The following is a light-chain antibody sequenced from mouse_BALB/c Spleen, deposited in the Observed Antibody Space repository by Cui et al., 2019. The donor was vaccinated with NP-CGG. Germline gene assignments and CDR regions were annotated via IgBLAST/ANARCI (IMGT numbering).Light chain of an antibody. V-gene: IGLV1*01. Sequence: QALLTHESPLTTSPGETVTLTCRSSTGAVTTSNYANWVQEKPDHLFTGLIGGTNNRPPGVPARFSGSLIGDKAALTITGAQTEDEAMYFCALWYSNHWVFGGGTKLTVL. CDR1: TGAVTTSNY. J-gene: IGLJ1*01. CDR3: ALWYSNHWV. CDR2: GTN.